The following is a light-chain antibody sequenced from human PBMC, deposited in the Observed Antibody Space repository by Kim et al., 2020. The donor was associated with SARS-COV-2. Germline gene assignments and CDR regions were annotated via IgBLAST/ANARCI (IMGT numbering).Light chain of an antibody. V-gene: IGKV1-39*01. CDR1: QSISTY. CDR3: QQSYRIPYT. J-gene: IGKJ2*01. Sequence: SASVGDRVTITCRASQSISTYLNWYKQKPGEAPEFLIYAASTLRSGVPLRFSGSGSGTDFALTIAGLHPEDFATYYCQQSYRIPYTFGHGTKLEI. CDR2: AAS.